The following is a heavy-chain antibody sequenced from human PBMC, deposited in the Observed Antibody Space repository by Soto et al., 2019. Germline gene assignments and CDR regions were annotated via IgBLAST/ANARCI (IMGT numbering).Heavy chain of an antibody. CDR1: GGSISSYY. CDR3: ARDRVAAAGTTVYYYGMDV. D-gene: IGHD6-13*01. Sequence: SETLSLTCTVSGGSISSYYWSWIRQPPGKGLEWIGYIYYSGSTNYNPSLKSRVTISVDTSKNQFSLKLSSVTAADTAVYYCARDRVAAAGTTVYYYGMDVWGQGTTVTVSS. V-gene: IGHV4-59*01. J-gene: IGHJ6*02. CDR2: IYYSGST.